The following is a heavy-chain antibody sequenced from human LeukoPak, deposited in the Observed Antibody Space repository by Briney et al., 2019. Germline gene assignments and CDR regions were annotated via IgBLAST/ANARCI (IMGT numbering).Heavy chain of an antibody. V-gene: IGHV3-23*01. J-gene: IGHJ4*02. CDR1: GFTINNYG. CDR3: AKDRRGYSGYDYYFDY. D-gene: IGHD5-12*01. CDR2: ISVNGDAT. Sequence: PGGSLRLSCVVSGFTINNYGMTWVRQAPGRGLQWVSSISVNGDATGYADSVKGRFTISRDNSKNTLYLQMNSLRAEDTAVYYCAKDRRGYSGYDYYFDYWGQGTLVTVSS.